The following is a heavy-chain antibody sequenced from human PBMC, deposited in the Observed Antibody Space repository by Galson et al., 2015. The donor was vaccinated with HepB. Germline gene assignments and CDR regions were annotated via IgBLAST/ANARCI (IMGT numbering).Heavy chain of an antibody. Sequence: SVKVSCKASGYTFTSYGISWVRQAPGQGLEWMGWISVYNGNTNYAQKFQGRVTMTTDTSTSTAYMELRSLRSDDTAVYYCARFGGGVRGVIPSYYGMDVWGQGTTVTVSS. CDR1: GYTFTSYG. D-gene: IGHD3-10*01. V-gene: IGHV1-18*04. J-gene: IGHJ6*02. CDR2: ISVYNGNT. CDR3: ARFGGGVRGVIPSYYGMDV.